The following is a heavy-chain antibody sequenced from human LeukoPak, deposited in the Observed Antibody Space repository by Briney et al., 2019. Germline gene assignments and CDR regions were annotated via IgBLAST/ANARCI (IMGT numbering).Heavy chain of an antibody. CDR1: GGSISTYH. Sequence: SETLSLTCTVSGGSISTYHWSWVRQPPGKGLEWVGDISDSGRTNDNPSLKSRVTISVDPSKNRFSLKLSSVPAADTAIYYCAIEILVRGVYRPCPRVDVWGQGTTVTVSS. CDR3: AIEILVRGVYRPCPRVDV. D-gene: IGHD3-10*01. J-gene: IGHJ6*02. V-gene: IGHV4-59*12. CDR2: ISDSGRT.